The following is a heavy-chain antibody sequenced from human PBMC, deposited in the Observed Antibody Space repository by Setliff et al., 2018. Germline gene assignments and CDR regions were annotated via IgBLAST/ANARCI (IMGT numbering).Heavy chain of an antibody. CDR2: ISSGSTYK. CDR3: ARDRSFDWIEPTYYYNHGMDI. CDR1: GFTFSNHY. V-gene: IGHV3-21*01. J-gene: IGHJ6*02. Sequence: PGGSLRLSCAASGFTFSNHYMDWVRQAPGKGLEWVSSISSGSTYKNYADSVKGRFTISRDNAKNSLYLQMNSLRAEDTAVYYCARDRSFDWIEPTYYYNHGMDIWGQGTTVTVSS. D-gene: IGHD3-9*01.